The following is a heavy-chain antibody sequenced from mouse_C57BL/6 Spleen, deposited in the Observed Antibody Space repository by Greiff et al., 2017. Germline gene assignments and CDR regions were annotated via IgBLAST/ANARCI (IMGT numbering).Heavy chain of an antibody. J-gene: IGHJ1*03. CDR1: GYTFTSYW. D-gene: IGHD1-1*01. CDR2: IYPSDSET. CDR3: ARWHYYDSSYLPWYFDV. Sequence: QVQLKQPGAELVRPGSSVKLSCKASGYTFTSYWMDWVKQRPGQGLEWIGNIYPSDSETHYNQKFKDKATLTVDKSSSTAYMQLSSLTSEDSAVYYCARWHYYDSSYLPWYFDVWGTGTTVTVSS. V-gene: IGHV1-61*01.